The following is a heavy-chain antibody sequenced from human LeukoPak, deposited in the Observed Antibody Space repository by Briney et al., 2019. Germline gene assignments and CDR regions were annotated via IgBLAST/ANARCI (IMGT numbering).Heavy chain of an antibody. CDR3: AKDANSGSYFFYFDY. Sequence: GGSLRLSCAASGFIFSNYAMTWVRQAPGKGLEWVSALSGSGDSTYYADSVKGRFTISRDNSKNKVYLQMNSLRAEDTATYYCAKDANSGSYFFYFDYWGQGTLVTVSS. J-gene: IGHJ4*02. D-gene: IGHD1-26*01. CDR2: LSGSGDST. CDR1: GFIFSNYA. V-gene: IGHV3-23*01.